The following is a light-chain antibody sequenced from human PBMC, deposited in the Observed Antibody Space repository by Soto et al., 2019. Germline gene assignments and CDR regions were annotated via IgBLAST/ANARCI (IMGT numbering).Light chain of an antibody. Sequence: DIQMTQSQSSPSASVGDRVTITCRASQSISSYLNWYQQKPGKAPKLLIYAASSLQSGVPSRFSGSGSGTEFTLTISSLQPEDFATYYCQQLYSHPLTFGGGTKVDIK. V-gene: IGKV1-39*01. CDR3: QQLYSHPLT. CDR2: AAS. J-gene: IGKJ4*01. CDR1: QSISSY.